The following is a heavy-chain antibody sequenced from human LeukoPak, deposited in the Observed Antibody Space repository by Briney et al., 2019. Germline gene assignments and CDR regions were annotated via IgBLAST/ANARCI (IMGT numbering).Heavy chain of an antibody. J-gene: IGHJ3*02. CDR2: ISSSSTI. CDR3: ARSMVRGGYAFDI. Sequence: GGSLRLSCAASGFTFRSYAMNWVRQAPGKGLEWVSYISSSSTIYYADSVKGRFTISRDNAKNSLYLQMNSLRDEDTAVYYCARSMVRGGYAFDIWGQGTMVTVSS. D-gene: IGHD3-10*01. V-gene: IGHV3-48*02. CDR1: GFTFRSYA.